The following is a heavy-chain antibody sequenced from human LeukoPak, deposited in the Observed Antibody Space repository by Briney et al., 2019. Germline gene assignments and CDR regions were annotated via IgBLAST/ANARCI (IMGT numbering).Heavy chain of an antibody. V-gene: IGHV4-34*01. D-gene: IGHD3-9*01. Sequence: PSETLSLTCAVYGGSFSGYYWSWIRQPPGKGLEWIGEINHSGSTNCNPSLKSRVTISGDTSKEQFSLKLSSVTAADTAVYYCARGPQTYYDILTGLSFWGQGTLVTVS. CDR1: GGSFSGYY. CDR3: ARGPQTYYDILTGLSF. CDR2: INHSGST. J-gene: IGHJ4*02.